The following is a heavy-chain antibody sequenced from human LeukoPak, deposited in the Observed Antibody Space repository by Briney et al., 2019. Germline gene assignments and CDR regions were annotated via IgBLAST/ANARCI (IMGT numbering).Heavy chain of an antibody. CDR3: ARVQYYDFWSGLGNWFDP. J-gene: IGHJ5*02. V-gene: IGHV3-7*04. CDR1: GFTFSSYW. CDR2: IKQDGSEK. D-gene: IGHD3-3*01. Sequence: SGGSLRLSCAAPGFTFSSYWMSWVRQAPGKGLEWVANIKQDGSEKYYVDSVKGRFTISRDNAKNSLYLQMNSLRAEDTAVYYCARVQYYDFWSGLGNWFDPWGQGTLVTVSS.